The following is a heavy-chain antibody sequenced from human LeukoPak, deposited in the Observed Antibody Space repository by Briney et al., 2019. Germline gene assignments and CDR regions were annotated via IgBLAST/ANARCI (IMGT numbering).Heavy chain of an antibody. V-gene: IGHV4-59*13. Sequence: KASETLSLTCSVSGGSISLYYWSWIRQPPGKGPEGIGYIFYSGITTYNPSLKGRVSISLDSPKNKFFLRLASVTAADPAMYYWARAEALAAIYFDFWGQGRLVTVSA. D-gene: IGHD6-25*01. J-gene: IGHJ4*01. CDR1: GGSISLYY. CDR3: ARAEALAAIYFDF. CDR2: IFYSGIT.